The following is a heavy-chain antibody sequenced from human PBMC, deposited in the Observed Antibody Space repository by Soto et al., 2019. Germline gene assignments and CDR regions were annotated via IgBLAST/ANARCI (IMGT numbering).Heavy chain of an antibody. CDR2: IGTAGDT. Sequence: GGSLRLSCAASGFTFSSYDMHWVRQATGKGLEWVSAIGTAGDTYYPGSVKGRFTIARENAKNSLYLQMNSLRVGDTAVYYCARARTKSYSSSWGEAWDAFDIWGQGTMVTVSS. V-gene: IGHV3-13*01. J-gene: IGHJ3*02. D-gene: IGHD6-13*01. CDR1: GFTFSSYD. CDR3: ARARTKSYSSSWGEAWDAFDI.